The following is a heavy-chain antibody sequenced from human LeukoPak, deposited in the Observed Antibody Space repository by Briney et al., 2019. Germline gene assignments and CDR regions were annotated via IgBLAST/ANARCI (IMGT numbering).Heavy chain of an antibody. CDR1: GHSISSGYY. Sequence: SETLSLTCTVSGHSISSGYYWGWIRQPPGKGLEWIGSIYHSGSTYYNPSLKSRVTISVDTSKNQFSLKLRSVTAADTAVYYCARHALISGNWFDPWGQGTLVTVSS. J-gene: IGHJ5*02. V-gene: IGHV4-38-2*02. CDR3: ARHALISGNWFDP. D-gene: IGHD2/OR15-2a*01. CDR2: IYHSGST.